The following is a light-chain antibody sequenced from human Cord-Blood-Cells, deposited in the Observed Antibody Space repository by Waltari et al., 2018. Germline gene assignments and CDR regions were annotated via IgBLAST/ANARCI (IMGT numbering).Light chain of an antibody. CDR3: QSYDSSREV. J-gene: IGLJ3*02. V-gene: IGLV6-57*03. CDR2: EDN. CDR1: SGSIASNY. Sequence: NFMLTQPHSVSESPGKTVTISCTRSSGSIASNYVQGYQQRPGSAPTTVIYEDNQRPSGVPDRFSGSIDSSSNSASLTISGLKTEDEADYYCQSYDSSREVFGGGTKLTVL.